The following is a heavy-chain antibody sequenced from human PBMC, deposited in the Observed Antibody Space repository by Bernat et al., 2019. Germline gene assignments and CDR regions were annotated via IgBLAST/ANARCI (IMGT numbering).Heavy chain of an antibody. CDR3: ARAPEGLDC. CDR2: LSHDGSKK. CDR1: GFTFSGYA. V-gene: IGHV3-30*15. Sequence: QVQLVESGGGVVQPGRSLRLSCAASGFTFSGYAVHWVRQAPGKGLELVAALSHDGSKKYYADSVKGRFTISRDISKNMLYLQMSSLRTEDTAVYYCARAPEGLDCWGQGTLVTVSS. J-gene: IGHJ4*02.